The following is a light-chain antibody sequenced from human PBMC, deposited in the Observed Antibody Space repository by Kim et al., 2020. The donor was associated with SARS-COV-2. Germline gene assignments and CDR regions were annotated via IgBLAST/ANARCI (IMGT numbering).Light chain of an antibody. V-gene: IGKV1-39*01. Sequence: SIGDRVTMTCRASQTISNYLKWYQHKSGKAPRLLIYSASRLYSEVPSRFSGSGSGTDFTLTISSLQHEDFGIYYCQQSNSVPITFGQGTRLEIK. J-gene: IGKJ5*01. CDR3: QQSNSVPIT. CDR1: QTISNY. CDR2: SAS.